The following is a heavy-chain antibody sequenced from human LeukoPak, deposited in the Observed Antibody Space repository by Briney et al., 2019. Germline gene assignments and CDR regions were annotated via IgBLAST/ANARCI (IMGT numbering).Heavy chain of an antibody. CDR3: ARDHQNGYYFY. J-gene: IGHJ4*02. Sequence: PGGSLRLSCAASGFTFDDYGMSWARQAPGKGLEWVANIKEDGSQKYYVDSVKGRFTISRDNAKNSLYLQMSSLRAEDTAVYFCARDHQNGYYFYWGQGTVVTDSS. CDR1: GFTFDDYG. V-gene: IGHV3-7*01. D-gene: IGHD3-22*01. CDR2: IKEDGSQK.